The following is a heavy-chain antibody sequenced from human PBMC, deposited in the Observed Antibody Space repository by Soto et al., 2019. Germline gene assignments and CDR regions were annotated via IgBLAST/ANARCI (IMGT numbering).Heavy chain of an antibody. V-gene: IGHV3-23*01. CDR2: ISGSGGST. Sequence: EVQLLESGGGLVQPGGSLRLSCAASGFTFSSHAMSWVRQAPGKGLEWVSAISGSGGSTYYADSVKGRFTISRDNSKNTLYLKMTSLRAEDTAVHYCAKRIAVAGIKFFVYWGEGTLVTASS. CDR1: GFTFSSHA. J-gene: IGHJ4*02. D-gene: IGHD6-19*01. CDR3: AKRIAVAGIKFFVY.